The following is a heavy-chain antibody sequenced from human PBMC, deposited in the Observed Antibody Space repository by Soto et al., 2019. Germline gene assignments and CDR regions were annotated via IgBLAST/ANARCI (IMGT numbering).Heavy chain of an antibody. CDR2: ISKNSIDI. D-gene: IGHD3-10*01. V-gene: IGHV3-48*03. Sequence: EVQLVESGGGLVQPGGSLRLSCAASGFSFSTYEMNWVRQAPGKGLEWVSYISKNSIDIYYADSVKGRFTISRDNANNSLFLQMNSLRAEDTAVYYCAPRKSGSFNIGAFDIWGQGTMVTVSS. CDR1: GFSFSTYE. CDR3: APRKSGSFNIGAFDI. J-gene: IGHJ3*02.